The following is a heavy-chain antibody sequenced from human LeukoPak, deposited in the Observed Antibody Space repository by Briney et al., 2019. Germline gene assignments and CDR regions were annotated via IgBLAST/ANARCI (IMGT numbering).Heavy chain of an antibody. CDR2: IYYSGST. J-gene: IGHJ4*02. CDR1: GGSISSYY. Sequence: SETLSLTCTVYGGSISSYYWSWIRQPPGKGLEWIGYIYYSGSTNYNPSLKSRVTISVDTSKNQFSLKLSSVTAADTAVYYCARHAGPTVVGAPLDDDAPLDYWGQGTLVTVSS. V-gene: IGHV4-59*08. D-gene: IGHD1-26*01. CDR3: ARHAGPTVVGAPLDDDAPLDY.